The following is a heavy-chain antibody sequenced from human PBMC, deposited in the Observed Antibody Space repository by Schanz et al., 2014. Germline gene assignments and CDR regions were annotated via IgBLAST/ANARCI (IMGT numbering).Heavy chain of an antibody. Sequence: EVQLLESGGGLVQPGGSLRLSCAASGFTFSSYAMNWVRQAPGKGLEWVSTVTAGGDYTYYADSVKGRFTISRDNAKNSLYLQMNSLRAADTAVYYCARPLGPNYYYYGLDVWGQGTTVTVSS. CDR2: VTAGGDYT. V-gene: IGHV3-23*01. CDR3: ARPLGPNYYYYGLDV. J-gene: IGHJ6*02. CDR1: GFTFSSYA.